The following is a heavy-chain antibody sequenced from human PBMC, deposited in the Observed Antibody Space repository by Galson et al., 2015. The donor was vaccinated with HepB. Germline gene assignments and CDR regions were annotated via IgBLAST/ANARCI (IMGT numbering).Heavy chain of an antibody. J-gene: IGHJ4*02. CDR1: GYTFTSYG. CDR2: ISAYNGNT. Sequence: SVKVSCKASGYTFTSYGISWVRQAPGQGLEWMGWISAYNGNTNYAQKLQGRVTMTTDTSTSTAYMELRSLRSDDTAVYYCARDILSYIVGVDRVVDYWGQGTLVTVSS. CDR3: ARDILSYIVGVDRVVDY. V-gene: IGHV1-18*01. D-gene: IGHD1-26*01.